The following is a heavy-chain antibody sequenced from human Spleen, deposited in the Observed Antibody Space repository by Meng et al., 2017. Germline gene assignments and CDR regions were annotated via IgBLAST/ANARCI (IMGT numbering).Heavy chain of an antibody. D-gene: IGHD3-16*02. Sequence: QVQLVQSGAEVKKPGASVKVSCKASGYTFTTSGISWVRQAPGQGLEWLGWISASNGNSNYAQKLQGRVPLTTDTSTSTAYMELRSLTSDDTAVYYCVRDIDPFDRWGQGTLVTVSS. CDR2: ISASNGNS. J-gene: IGHJ5*02. V-gene: IGHV1-18*01. CDR3: VRDIDPFDR. CDR1: GYTFTTSG.